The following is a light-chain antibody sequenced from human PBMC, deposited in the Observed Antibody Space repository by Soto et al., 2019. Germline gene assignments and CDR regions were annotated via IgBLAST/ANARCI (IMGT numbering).Light chain of an antibody. CDR2: SAT. Sequence: DIQMTQSASSLTASLGDRVPITCLASQSINNFLNWYQQKPGQAPKLLMYSATTLLGGVPSRFSGSGSGTDFTLTISCLQSEDFATYYCQQYYSYPRTFGQGTKVDIK. V-gene: IGKV1-39*01. CDR3: QQYYSYPRT. J-gene: IGKJ1*01. CDR1: QSINNF.